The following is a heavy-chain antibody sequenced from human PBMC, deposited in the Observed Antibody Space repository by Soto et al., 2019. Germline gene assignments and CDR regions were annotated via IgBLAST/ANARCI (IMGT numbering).Heavy chain of an antibody. D-gene: IGHD5-12*01. Sequence: PSETLSLTCTVSGGSISSGGYYWSWIRQHPGKGLEWIGYIYYSGSTYYNPSLKSRVTISVDTSKNQFSLKLSSVTAADTAVYYCASNIRLRVDNWFDLCGQGTLVTVSS. V-gene: IGHV4-31*03. CDR3: ASNIRLRVDNWFDL. CDR1: GGSISSGGYY. CDR2: IYYSGST. J-gene: IGHJ5*02.